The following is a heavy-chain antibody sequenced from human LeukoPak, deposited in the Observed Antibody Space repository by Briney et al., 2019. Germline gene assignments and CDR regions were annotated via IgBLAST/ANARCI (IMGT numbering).Heavy chain of an antibody. CDR2: IYPGDSDT. CDR3: ARRFDNLEYFDY. J-gene: IGHJ4*02. D-gene: IGHD1-1*01. V-gene: IGHV5-51*01. Sequence: GESLQISCQGSGYSFTNYWIGWVRLMPGKGLEWMGIIYPGDSDTRYSPSFQGQVTISADKSINTAYLQWSGLRASDTAMYYCARRFDNLEYFDYWGQGSLVTV. CDR1: GYSFTNYW.